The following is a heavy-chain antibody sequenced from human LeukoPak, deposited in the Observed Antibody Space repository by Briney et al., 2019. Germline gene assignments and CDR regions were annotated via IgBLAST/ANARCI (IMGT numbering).Heavy chain of an antibody. CDR2: ISWNSGSI. Sequence: GRSLRLSCAASGFTFDDYAMHWVRQAPGKGLERVSGISWNSGSIGYADSVKGRFTISRDNAKNSLYLQMNSLRAEDTALYYCARGRRDIVVVVAAHFDYWGQGTLVTVSS. J-gene: IGHJ4*02. D-gene: IGHD2-15*01. CDR3: ARGRRDIVVVVAAHFDY. V-gene: IGHV3-9*01. CDR1: GFTFDDYA.